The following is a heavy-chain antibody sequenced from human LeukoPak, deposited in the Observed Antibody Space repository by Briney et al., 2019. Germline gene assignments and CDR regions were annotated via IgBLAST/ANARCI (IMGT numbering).Heavy chain of an antibody. CDR2: ISYDGDNK. D-gene: IGHD3-16*01. CDR1: GFTFSSYS. J-gene: IGHJ4*02. V-gene: IGHV3-30-3*01. Sequence: AGRSLRLSCAASGFTFSSYSMHWVRQAPGEGLEWVAVISYDGDNKKYTDSVMGRFTISRDNSKSTLYLQMGSLRAEDTAVYYCARVPYDSGTYDYWGQGTLVTVSS. CDR3: ARVPYDSGTYDY.